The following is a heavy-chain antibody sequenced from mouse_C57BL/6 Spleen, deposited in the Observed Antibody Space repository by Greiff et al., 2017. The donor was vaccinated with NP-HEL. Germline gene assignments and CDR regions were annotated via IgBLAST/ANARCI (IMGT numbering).Heavy chain of an antibody. J-gene: IGHJ4*01. V-gene: IGHV3-6*01. D-gene: IGHD1-1*01. CDR3: ARVPYYYGSSPYAMDY. CDR2: ISYDGSN. Sequence: EVKLQESGPGLVKPSQSLSLTCSVTGYSITSGYYWNWIRQFPGNNLEWMGYISYDGSNNYNPPLKNRISITRDTSKNQFFLKLNSVTTEDTATYYCARVPYYYGSSPYAMDYWGQGTSVTVSS. CDR1: GYSITSGYY.